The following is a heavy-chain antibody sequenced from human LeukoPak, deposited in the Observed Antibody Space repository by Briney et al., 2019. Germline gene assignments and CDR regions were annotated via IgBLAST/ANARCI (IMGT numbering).Heavy chain of an antibody. CDR2: INAGNGNT. J-gene: IGHJ5*02. D-gene: IGHD3-22*01. CDR3: ARVGDSSGYYEFDP. Sequence: GASVKVSCKASGYTFTCYYMHWVRQAPGQGLEWMGWINAGNGNTKYSQKFQGRVTITRDTSASTAYMELSSLRSEDTAVYYCARVGDSSGYYEFDPWGQGTLVTVSS. CDR1: GYTFTCYY. V-gene: IGHV1-3*01.